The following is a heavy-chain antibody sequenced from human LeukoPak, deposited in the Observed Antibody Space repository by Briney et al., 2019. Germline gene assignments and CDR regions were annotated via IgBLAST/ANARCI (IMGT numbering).Heavy chain of an antibody. D-gene: IGHD3-10*01. CDR2: ISSSSSTI. CDR3: VKGWFGELSYRFDY. Sequence: GGSPRLSCAASGFTFSSYSMNWVRQAPGKGLEWVSYISSSSSTIYYADSVKGRFTISRDNAKNSLYLQMNSLRAEDTAVYYCVKGWFGELSYRFDYWGQGTLVTVSS. V-gene: IGHV3-48*04. CDR1: GFTFSSYS. J-gene: IGHJ4*02.